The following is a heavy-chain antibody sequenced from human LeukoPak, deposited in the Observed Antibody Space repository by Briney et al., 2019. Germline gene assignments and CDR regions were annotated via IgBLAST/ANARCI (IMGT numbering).Heavy chain of an antibody. CDR2: ISSSSSTI. CDR1: GFTFSSYS. CDR3: ARSGWSGQYGMDV. Sequence: PGGSLRLSCAAPGFTFSSYSMNWVRQAPGKGLEWVSYISSSSSTIYYADSVKGRFTISRDNAKNSLYLQMNSLRAEDTAVYYCARSGWSGQYGMDVWGQGTTVTVSS. D-gene: IGHD6-19*01. J-gene: IGHJ6*02. V-gene: IGHV3-48*01.